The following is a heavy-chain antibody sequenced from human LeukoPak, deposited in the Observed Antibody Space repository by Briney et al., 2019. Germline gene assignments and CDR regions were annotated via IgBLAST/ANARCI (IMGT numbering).Heavy chain of an antibody. CDR3: VRDNPRCCGVVPANIDDY. CDR1: GFTFSSYD. V-gene: IGHV3-13*01. D-gene: IGHD2-15*01. Sequence: GGSLRLSCAASGFTFSSYDMHWVRQATGKGLEWVSAIGTAGDTYYPGSVKGRFTISRDNAKNSLFLQMHSLRAEDTAVYYCVRDNPRCCGVVPANIDDYWGQGTLVTVSS. CDR2: IGTAGDT. J-gene: IGHJ4*02.